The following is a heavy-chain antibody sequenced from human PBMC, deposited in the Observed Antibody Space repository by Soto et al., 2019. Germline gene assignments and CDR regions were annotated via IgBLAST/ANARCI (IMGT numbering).Heavy chain of an antibody. CDR1: GGTFSSYA. V-gene: IGHV1-69*01. J-gene: IGHJ6*02. D-gene: IGHD1-26*01. Sequence: QVQLVQSGAEVKKPGSSVKVSCKASGGTFSSYAISWVRQAPGQGLEWMGGIIPIFGTANYAQKFQGRVTITADESTSTAYMELSSLRSEDTAVYYCARGTSGSYYREYYYYGMDVWGQGTTVTVSS. CDR3: ARGTSGSYYREYYYYGMDV. CDR2: IIPIFGTA.